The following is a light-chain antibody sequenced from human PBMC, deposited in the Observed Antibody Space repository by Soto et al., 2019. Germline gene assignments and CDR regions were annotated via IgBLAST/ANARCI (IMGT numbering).Light chain of an antibody. J-gene: IGKJ1*01. CDR2: KAS. CDR3: QEYNSYWT. Sequence: DIPITQSPSTRSASVGDTVTITCRASQSISSWLAWYQQKPGKAPKLLIFKASSLESGVPSRFSGSGSGTDFTLTISSLQPDDFATYYCQEYNSYWTFGQGTKVDI. V-gene: IGKV1-5*03. CDR1: QSISSW.